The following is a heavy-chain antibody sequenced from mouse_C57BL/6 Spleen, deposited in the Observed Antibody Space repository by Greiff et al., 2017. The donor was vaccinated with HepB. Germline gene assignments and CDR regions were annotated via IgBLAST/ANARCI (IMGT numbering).Heavy chain of an antibody. CDR1: GYTFTSYW. D-gene: IGHD2-4*01. CDR3: ARGGGKKGYDYEKFAY. J-gene: IGHJ3*01. V-gene: IGHV1-55*01. Sequence: VQLQQPGAELVKPGASVKMSCKASGYTFTSYWITWVKQRPGQGLEWIGDIYPGSGSTNYNEKFKSKATLTVDTSSSTAYMQLSSLTSEDSAVYYCARGGGKKGYDYEKFAYWGQGTLVTVSA. CDR2: IYPGSGST.